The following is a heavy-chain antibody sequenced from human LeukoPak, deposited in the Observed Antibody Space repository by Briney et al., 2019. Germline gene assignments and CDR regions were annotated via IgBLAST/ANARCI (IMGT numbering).Heavy chain of an antibody. V-gene: IGHV3-20*04. CDR3: ARKSASGNYPLDY. CDR1: GFTFDDYG. Sequence: GGSLRLSCVASGFTFDDYGISWVRQAPGKGLEWVSRIHWNSGSTRYVDSVKGRFTISRDNAKNTVFLQMSSLRAEDTALYYCARKSASGNYPLDYWGQGTLVTVSS. J-gene: IGHJ4*02. D-gene: IGHD3-10*01. CDR2: IHWNSGST.